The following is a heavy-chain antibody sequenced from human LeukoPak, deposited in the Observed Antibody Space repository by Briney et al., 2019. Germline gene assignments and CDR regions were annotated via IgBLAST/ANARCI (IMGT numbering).Heavy chain of an antibody. D-gene: IGHD6-6*01. CDR1: GFTFSSYA. CDR3: ARGGAAPDY. CDR2: ISYDGTNK. V-gene: IGHV3-30-3*01. Sequence: SGGSLRLSCAASGFTFSSYAMYWVRQAPGKGLEWMAVISYDGTNKYYADSVKGRFTISRDNSRNTLYLQMNSLRAEDTAVYYCARGGAAPDYWGQGTLVTVSS. J-gene: IGHJ4*02.